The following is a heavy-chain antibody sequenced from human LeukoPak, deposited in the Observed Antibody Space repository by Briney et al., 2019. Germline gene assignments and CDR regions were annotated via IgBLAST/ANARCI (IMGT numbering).Heavy chain of an antibody. CDR2: INPNSGGT. CDR1: GYTFTGYY. V-gene: IGHV1-2*02. Sequence: ASVKVSCKASGYTFTGYYMHWVRQAPGQGLEWMGWINPNSGGTNYAQKFQGRVTMTRDTSISTAYMELSRLRSDDTAVYYCARDRGMLWFGELLRYYYMDVWGKGTTVTISS. D-gene: IGHD3-10*01. J-gene: IGHJ6*03. CDR3: ARDRGMLWFGELLRYYYMDV.